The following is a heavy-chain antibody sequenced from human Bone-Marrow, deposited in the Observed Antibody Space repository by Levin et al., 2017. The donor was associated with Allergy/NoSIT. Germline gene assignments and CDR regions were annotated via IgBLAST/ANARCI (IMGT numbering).Heavy chain of an antibody. J-gene: IGHJ4*02. CDR3: GRGFQGGY. D-gene: IGHD2/OR15-2a*01. CDR2: IRSNTSGGTT. V-gene: IGHV3-49*03. CDR1: GFRFADYA. Sequence: GGSLRLSCSTSGFRFADYAMTWFRQAPGKGPECIGFIRSNTSGGTTEYAASVKGRFILSRDDSKSIAYLQMNSLKIEDTAVYYCGRGFQGGYWGQGTLVTVSS.